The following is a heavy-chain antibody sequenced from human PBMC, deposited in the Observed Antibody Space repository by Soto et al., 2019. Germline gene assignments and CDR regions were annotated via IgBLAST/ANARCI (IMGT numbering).Heavy chain of an antibody. CDR3: ARARNYYDSSGLDY. CDR2: ISAYNGNT. V-gene: IGHV1-18*04. Sequence: ASVKVSCKASGYTFTSYGISWVRQAPGQGLEWMGWISAYNGNTNYAQKLQGRVTMTTDTSTSTAYMELRSLRSDDTAVYYCARARNYYDSSGLDYLGQGALVTVFS. J-gene: IGHJ4*02. CDR1: GYTFTSYG. D-gene: IGHD3-22*01.